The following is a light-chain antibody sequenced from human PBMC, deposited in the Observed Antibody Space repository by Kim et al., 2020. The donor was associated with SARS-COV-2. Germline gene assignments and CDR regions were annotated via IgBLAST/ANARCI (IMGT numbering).Light chain of an antibody. CDR2: DAS. J-gene: IGKJ4*01. CDR1: QSVSTY. CDR3: HRRSNWPPVLT. V-gene: IGKV3-11*01. Sequence: EIVLTQSPATLSLSPGERATLSCRASQSVSTYLAWYQQKPGQAPRLLIYDASNRATGIPARFSGSGSGTDFTLTINSLEPEDFAVYYCHRRSNWPPVLTFGGGTKLEI.